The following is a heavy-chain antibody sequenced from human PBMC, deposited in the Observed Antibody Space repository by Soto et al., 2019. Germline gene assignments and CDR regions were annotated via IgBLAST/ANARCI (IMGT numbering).Heavy chain of an antibody. Sequence: GGSLRLSCAASGFTFSNAWMSWVRQAPGKGLEWVGRIKSKTDGGTTDYAAPVKGRFTISRDDSKNTLYLQMNSLKTEDTAVYYCTTKAVPAARVLNDYWGQGTLVTVSS. D-gene: IGHD6-6*01. J-gene: IGHJ4*02. CDR3: TTKAVPAARVLNDY. V-gene: IGHV3-15*01. CDR1: GFTFSNAW. CDR2: IKSKTDGGTT.